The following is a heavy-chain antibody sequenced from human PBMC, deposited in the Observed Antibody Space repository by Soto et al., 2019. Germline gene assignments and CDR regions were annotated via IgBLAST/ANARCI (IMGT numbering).Heavy chain of an antibody. Sequence: PSETLSLTCTVSGDSMTSSNWWNWVRQPPGKGLEWIGEAHHSGRTNYNPSLRSRVTISVDKSQNHFSLQLTSVTAADTAVYYCARSEATALDYWGQGTLLTVSS. CDR3: ARSEATALDY. CDR1: GDSMTSSNW. V-gene: IGHV4-4*02. J-gene: IGHJ4*02. CDR2: AHHSGRT.